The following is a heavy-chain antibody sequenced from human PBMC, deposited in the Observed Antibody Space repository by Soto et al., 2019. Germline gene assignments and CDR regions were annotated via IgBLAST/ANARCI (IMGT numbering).Heavy chain of an antibody. CDR2: IFYSGST. J-gene: IGHJ3*02. Sequence: QVQLQESGPGLVKPSETLSLTCTVSGGSVSSGNYYWSWIRQPPGKGLEWIGYIFYSGSTYYNPSLKGRGHISVDTSKNQFSLKLSSMTAADTAVYYCARYDSSGGRAFDIWGQGTMVTVSS. D-gene: IGHD3-22*01. CDR1: GGSVSSGNYY. V-gene: IGHV4-61*01. CDR3: ARYDSSGGRAFDI.